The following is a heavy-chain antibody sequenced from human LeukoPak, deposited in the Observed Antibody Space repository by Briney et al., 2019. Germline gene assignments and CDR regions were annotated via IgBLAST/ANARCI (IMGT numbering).Heavy chain of an antibody. V-gene: IGHV3-74*01. CDR3: AKDNVEGDQHYYYYYGMDV. CDR1: AFTFSNYW. Sequence: GGSLRLSCAASAFTFSNYWMHWVRQTPGKGLVWVARIDSDGTTATYADSVKGRFTISRDNSKNTLYLQMNSLRAEDTAVYYCAKDNVEGDQHYYYYYGMDVWGQGTTVTVSS. J-gene: IGHJ6*02. CDR2: IDSDGTTA. D-gene: IGHD2-2*01.